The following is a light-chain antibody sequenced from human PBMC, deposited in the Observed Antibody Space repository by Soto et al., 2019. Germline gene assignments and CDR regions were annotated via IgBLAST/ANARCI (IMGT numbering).Light chain of an antibody. CDR3: QQSYRTPLT. J-gene: IGKJ4*01. Sequence: DIQMTQSPSSLSASVGDRVTITCRASQSISSYLNWYQQKPGKAPKLLIYAASSLQSAVPSRFSGSGSGTDFTLTISSLQPEDFATYYCQQSYRTPLTFGGGTKGEIK. CDR2: AAS. CDR1: QSISSY. V-gene: IGKV1-39*01.